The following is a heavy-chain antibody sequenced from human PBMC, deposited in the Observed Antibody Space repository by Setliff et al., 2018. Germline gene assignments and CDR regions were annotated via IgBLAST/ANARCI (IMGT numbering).Heavy chain of an antibody. J-gene: IGHJ4*02. D-gene: IGHD2-2*01. Sequence: ASVKVSCKTSGYSFTNYGINWVRQAPGQGLEWMGWNSVYAREFQGRVTMTIDTPTSTAYMELRSLRSDDTAVYYCARGPPDFVVVPAADFDFWGQGTPVTVSS. CDR1: GYSFTNYG. CDR3: ARGPPDFVVVPAADFDF. V-gene: IGHV1-18*01. CDR2: NSV.